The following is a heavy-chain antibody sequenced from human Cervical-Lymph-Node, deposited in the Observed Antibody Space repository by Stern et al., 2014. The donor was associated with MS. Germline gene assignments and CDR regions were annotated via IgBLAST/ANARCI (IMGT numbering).Heavy chain of an antibody. CDR2: ISGSGDTT. J-gene: IGHJ4*02. CDR3: AKDFFGYSTSSGIDY. V-gene: IGHV3-23*04. CDR1: GFTFRNYA. D-gene: IGHD6-6*01. Sequence: VQLVQSGGGLVQPGGSLRLSCAASGFTFRNYAMNWVRQAPGKGLEWVSRISGSGDTTNYADAVKGRFTMTRDTSENTVYLQMNSLRVEDTALYYCAKDFFGYSTSSGIDYWGQGTLVTVSS.